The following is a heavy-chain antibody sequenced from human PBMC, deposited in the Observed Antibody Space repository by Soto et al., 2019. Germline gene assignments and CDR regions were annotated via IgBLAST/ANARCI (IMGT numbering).Heavy chain of an antibody. V-gene: IGHV4-59*01. Sequence: QVQLQESGPGLVKPSETLSLTCTVSGGSISSYYWSWIRQPPGKGLEWIGYIYYSGSTNYNPSLKSRVTISVDTSKNQFSLKLSSVTAADTAVYYCARASEDYGETRAYYFDYWGQGTLVTVSS. D-gene: IGHD4-17*01. CDR3: ARASEDYGETRAYYFDY. CDR2: IYYSGST. J-gene: IGHJ4*02. CDR1: GGSISSYY.